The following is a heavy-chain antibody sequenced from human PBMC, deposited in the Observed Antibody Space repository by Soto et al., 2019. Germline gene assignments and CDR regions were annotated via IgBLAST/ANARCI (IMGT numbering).Heavy chain of an antibody. CDR3: ARQLYYYDSSGYSLPNWFDP. V-gene: IGHV4-31*03. J-gene: IGHJ5*02. D-gene: IGHD3-22*01. CDR1: GGSISSGGYY. Sequence: SETLSLTCTVSGGSISSGGYYWSWIRQHPGKGLEWIGYIYYSGSTYYNPSFKSRVTISVDTSKNQFSLKLSSVTAADTAVYYCARQLYYYDSSGYSLPNWFDPWGQGTLVTVSS. CDR2: IYYSGST.